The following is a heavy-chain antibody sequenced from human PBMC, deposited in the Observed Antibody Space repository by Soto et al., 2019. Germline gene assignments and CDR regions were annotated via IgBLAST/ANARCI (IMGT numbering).Heavy chain of an antibody. V-gene: IGHV1-69*06. CDR1: GGTFSSYA. Sequence: VKVSCKASGGTFSSYAISWVRQAPGQGLEWMGGIIPIFGTANYAQKFQGRVTITADKSTSTAYMELSSLRSEDTAVYYCAREGITIFGVVIPMDVWGQGTTVTVSS. D-gene: IGHD3-3*01. CDR3: AREGITIFGVVIPMDV. J-gene: IGHJ6*02. CDR2: IIPIFGTA.